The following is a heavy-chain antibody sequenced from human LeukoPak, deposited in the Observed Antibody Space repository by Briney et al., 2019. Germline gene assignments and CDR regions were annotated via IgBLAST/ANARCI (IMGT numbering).Heavy chain of an antibody. CDR1: GFTFSSYA. V-gene: IGHV3-30*04. CDR3: AREGIKTGYYLFDP. CDR2: ISYDGSNK. J-gene: IGHJ5*02. Sequence: GGSLRLSCAASGFTFSSYAMHWVRQAPGKGLEWVAVISYDGSNKYYADSVKGRFTISRDNSKNTLYLQMNSLRAEDRAVYYCAREGIKTGYYLFDPWGQGTLVTVSS. D-gene: IGHD3-9*01.